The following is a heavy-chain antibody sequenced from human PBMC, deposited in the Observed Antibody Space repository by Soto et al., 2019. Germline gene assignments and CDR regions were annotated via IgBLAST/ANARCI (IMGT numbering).Heavy chain of an antibody. J-gene: IGHJ4*02. D-gene: IGHD3-10*01. CDR1: GDSMTSGDYS. CDR2: IYRTGNT. CDR3: ARGRYGSGSIRADYFDY. V-gene: IGHV4-30-2*01. Sequence: SETLSLTCTVSGDSMTSGDYSWSWIRQPPGKGLEWLGYIYRTGNTHYSPSLKSRVSISQDRSKNQFSLKLSSVTAADTAVYYCARGRYGSGSIRADYFDYWGQGTLVTVSS.